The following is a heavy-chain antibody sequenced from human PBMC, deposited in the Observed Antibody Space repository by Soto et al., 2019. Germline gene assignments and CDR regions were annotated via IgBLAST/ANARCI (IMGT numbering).Heavy chain of an antibody. J-gene: IGHJ6*02. CDR1: GSTFTSYY. CDR3: ARDYSYDILTGYYPYYYYGMDV. D-gene: IGHD3-9*01. V-gene: IGHV1-46*01. Sequence: ASVKVSCKASGSTFTSYYMHWVRQAPGQGLEWMGIINPSGGSTSYAQKFQGRVTMTRDTSTSTAYMELSSLRSEDTAVYYCARDYSYDILTGYYPYYYYGMDVWGQGTTVTVSS. CDR2: INPSGGST.